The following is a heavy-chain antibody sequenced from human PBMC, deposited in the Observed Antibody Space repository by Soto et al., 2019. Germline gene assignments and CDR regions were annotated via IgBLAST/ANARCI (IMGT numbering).Heavy chain of an antibody. Sequence: SETLSLTCTVSGGSISSGGYYWSWIRQHPGKGLEWIGYIYYSGSTYYNPSLKSRVTISVDASKNQFSLKLSSVTAADTAVYYCARELGYGYGYPKNWFDPWGQGTLVTVSS. CDR2: IYYSGST. CDR3: ARELGYGYGYPKNWFDP. CDR1: GGSISSGGYY. D-gene: IGHD5-18*01. J-gene: IGHJ5*02. V-gene: IGHV4-31*03.